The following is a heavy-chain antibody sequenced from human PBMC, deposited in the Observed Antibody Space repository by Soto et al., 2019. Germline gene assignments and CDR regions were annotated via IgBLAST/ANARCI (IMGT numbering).Heavy chain of an antibody. CDR3: ARRCSRGYHY. Sequence: EVQLVESGGGLVQPGGSLRLYSGASGFTFSRYWVTWARQAPGKGLELVATIKQDGSEKYYLDSVKGRFTISRDNAKKSAFLQMNSLGAEDTAVFYCARRCSRGYHYWGQGTLVSVSS. CDR2: IKQDGSEK. V-gene: IGHV3-7*01. CDR1: GFTFSRYW. J-gene: IGHJ4*02. D-gene: IGHD5-12*01.